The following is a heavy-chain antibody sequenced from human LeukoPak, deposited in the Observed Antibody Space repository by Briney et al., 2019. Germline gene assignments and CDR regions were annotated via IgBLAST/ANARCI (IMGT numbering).Heavy chain of an antibody. CDR2: IIPILGIA. D-gene: IGHD2-2*01. CDR1: GGTFSSYA. V-gene: IGHV1-69*04. CDR3: AEGSSTSPNWFDP. Sequence: ASVKVSCKASGGTFSSYAISWVRQAPGQGLEWMGRIIPILGIANYAQKFQGRVTITADKSTSTAYMELSSLRSEDTAVYYCAEGSSTSPNWFDPWGRGTLVTVSS. J-gene: IGHJ5*02.